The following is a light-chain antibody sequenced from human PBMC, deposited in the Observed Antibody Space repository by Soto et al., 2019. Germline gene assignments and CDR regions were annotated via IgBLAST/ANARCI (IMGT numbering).Light chain of an antibody. Sequence: IVLTQSPATLSLSPAERAPLTCRASQSVSSYLAWYQQKPGQAPRLLLHDASDRATGIPARFSGSGSGAGFTLTISSREPADFAVYYWQQRSNCPPGLTFGGGTKVDIK. V-gene: IGKV3-11*01. J-gene: IGKJ4*01. CDR2: DAS. CDR1: QSVSSY. CDR3: QQRSNCPPGLT.